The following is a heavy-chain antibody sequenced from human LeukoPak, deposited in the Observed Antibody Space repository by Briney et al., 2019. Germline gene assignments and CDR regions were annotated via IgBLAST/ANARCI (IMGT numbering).Heavy chain of an antibody. J-gene: IGHJ4*02. CDR1: GFTFSSYE. D-gene: IGHD1-26*01. Sequence: GGSLRLSCAASGFTFSSYEMNWVRQAPGKGLDWVSYISSSGSTIYYADSVKGRFTISRDNAKNSLYLQMNSLRAEDTAVYYCARDRLGATYFDYWGQGTLVTVSS. CDR2: ISSSGSTI. CDR3: ARDRLGATYFDY. V-gene: IGHV3-48*03.